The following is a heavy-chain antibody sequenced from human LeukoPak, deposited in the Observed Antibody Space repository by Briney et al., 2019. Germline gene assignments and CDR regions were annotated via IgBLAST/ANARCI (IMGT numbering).Heavy chain of an antibody. CDR3: ARDAIPYDFWSGYYVNWFDP. CDR1: GYTFTGYY. V-gene: IGHV1-2*02. J-gene: IGHJ5*02. Sequence: GASVNVSCKASGYTFTGYYMHWVRQAPGQGLEWMGWINPNSCGTNYAQKFQGRVTMTRDTSISTAYMELSRLRSDDTAVYYCARDAIPYDFWSGYYVNWFDPWGQGTLVTVSS. CDR2: INPNSCGT. D-gene: IGHD3-3*01.